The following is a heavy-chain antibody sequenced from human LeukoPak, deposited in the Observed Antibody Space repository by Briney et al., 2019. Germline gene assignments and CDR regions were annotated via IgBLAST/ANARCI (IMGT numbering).Heavy chain of an antibody. Sequence: SGGSLKLSCAASGFTFSGSAMHWVRQASGKGLEWVGRIRSKANSYATAYAASVKGRFTISRDDSKNTAYLQMNSLKTEDTAVYYCTTVTHFYLGGQGTLVTVSS. J-gene: IGHJ4*02. D-gene: IGHD4-11*01. CDR3: TTVTHFYL. V-gene: IGHV3-73*01. CDR1: GFTFSGSA. CDR2: IRSKANSYAT.